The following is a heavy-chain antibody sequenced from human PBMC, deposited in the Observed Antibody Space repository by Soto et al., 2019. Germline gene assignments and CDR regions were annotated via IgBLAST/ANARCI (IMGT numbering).Heavy chain of an antibody. CDR2: INHSGST. J-gene: IGHJ5*02. D-gene: IGHD3-22*01. V-gene: IGHV4-39*07. CDR3: ARGPITTNPRFDP. CDR1: GGSISSGDYY. Sequence: SETLSLTCTVSGGSISSGDYYWSWIRQPPGKGLEWIGEINHSGSTNYNPSLKSRVTISVDTSKNQFSLKLSSVTAADTAVYYCARGPITTNPRFDPWGQGTLVTVSS.